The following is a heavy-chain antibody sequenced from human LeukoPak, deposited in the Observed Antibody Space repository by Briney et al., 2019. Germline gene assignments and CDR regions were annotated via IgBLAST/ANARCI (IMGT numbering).Heavy chain of an antibody. Sequence: GGSLRLSCAASGFSFRSYAMSWVRQAPGKGLEWVSAISGSGGSTYYADSVKGRFTISRDNSKNTLYLQMNSLRAEDTAVYYCAKAKQEYQLPPDYWGQGTLVTVSS. D-gene: IGHD2-2*01. CDR3: AKAKQEYQLPPDY. CDR2: ISGSGGST. CDR1: GFSFRSYA. V-gene: IGHV3-23*01. J-gene: IGHJ4*02.